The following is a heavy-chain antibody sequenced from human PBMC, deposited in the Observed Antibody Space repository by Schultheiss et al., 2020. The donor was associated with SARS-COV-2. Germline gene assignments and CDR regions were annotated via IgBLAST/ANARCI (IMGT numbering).Heavy chain of an antibody. CDR1: GFTFSSYG. D-gene: IGHD3-22*01. CDR2: ISGTGGST. CDR3: ARGHSSGYYNYFDY. Sequence: GGSLRLSCAASGFTFSSYGMHWVRQAPGKGLEWVSTISGTGGSTYYADSVKGRFTISRDNAKNSLYLQMNSLRAEDTAVYYCARGHSSGYYNYFDYWGQGTLVTVSS. V-gene: IGHV3-21*01. J-gene: IGHJ4*02.